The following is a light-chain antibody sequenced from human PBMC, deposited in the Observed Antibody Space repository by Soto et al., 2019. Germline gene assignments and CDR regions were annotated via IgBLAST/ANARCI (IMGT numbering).Light chain of an antibody. CDR2: TAF. CDR1: QGISSY. Sequence: DIPLTQSPSFLSASVGDRVTITCRASQGISSYLDWYQQKPGKAPKLLIYTAFTLQSGVPSRFSGSGSGTEFTLTISSLQPEDFATYYCQQLNSYPYTFGQGTKLEIK. CDR3: QQLNSYPYT. V-gene: IGKV1-9*01. J-gene: IGKJ2*01.